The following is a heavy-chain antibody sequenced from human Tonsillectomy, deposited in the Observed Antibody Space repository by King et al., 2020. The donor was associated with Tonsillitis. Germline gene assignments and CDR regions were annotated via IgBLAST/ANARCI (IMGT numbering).Heavy chain of an antibody. V-gene: IGHV4-61*01. J-gene: IGHJ4*02. Sequence: QLQESGPGLVKPSETLSLTCTVSGGSVSSGSYYWSWIRQPPGKGLEWIGYIYYSGSTNYNPSLKSRVTISVDTSKNQFSLKLSSVTAADTAVYYCARDLTGYYLLDYWGQGTLVTVSS. CDR1: GGSVSSGSYY. CDR2: IYYSGST. D-gene: IGHD3-9*01. CDR3: ARDLTGYYLLDY.